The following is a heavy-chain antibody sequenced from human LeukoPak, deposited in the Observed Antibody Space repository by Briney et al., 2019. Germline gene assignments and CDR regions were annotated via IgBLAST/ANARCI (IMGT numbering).Heavy chain of an antibody. CDR1: GFTFSSYW. Sequence: GGSLRLSCAVSGFTFSSYWMSWVRQAPGKGLEWVANIKQDGSEKYYVDSVKGRFTISRDNAKNSLYLQMNSLRAEDTAVYYCARGESQHYDFWSGYYTGNWFDPWGQGTLVTVSS. V-gene: IGHV3-7*04. CDR2: IKQDGSEK. D-gene: IGHD3-3*01. J-gene: IGHJ5*02. CDR3: ARGESQHYDFWSGYYTGNWFDP.